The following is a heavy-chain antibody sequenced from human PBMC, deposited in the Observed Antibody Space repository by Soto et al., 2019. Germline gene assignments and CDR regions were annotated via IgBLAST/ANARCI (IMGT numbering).Heavy chain of an antibody. D-gene: IGHD3-22*01. CDR2: IKTDGSNT. CDR3: ARDFPSYYYYDSSGYYPSSHFDY. J-gene: IGHJ4*02. V-gene: IGHV3-74*01. CDR1: GFTFSGYW. Sequence: GSLRLSCAASGFTFSGYWMHWVRQAPGKGLEWVSRIKTDGSNTNYADSVRGRFTISRDNGKNTLYLQMNSLRDEDTAVYYCARDFPSYYYYDSSGYYPSSHFDYWGQGTLVTVSS.